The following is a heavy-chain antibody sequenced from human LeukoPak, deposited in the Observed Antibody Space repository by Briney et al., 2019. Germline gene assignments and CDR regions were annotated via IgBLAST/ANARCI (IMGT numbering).Heavy chain of an antibody. CDR1: GGSISSYY. CDR2: INHSGST. V-gene: IGHV4-34*01. CDR3: ARLSMVRGVNAPDFDY. D-gene: IGHD3-10*01. Sequence: SETLSLTCTVSGGSISSYYWSWIRQPPGKGLEWIGEINHSGSTNYNPSLKSRVTISVDTSKNQFSLKLSSVTVADTAVYYCARLSMVRGVNAPDFDYWGQGTLVTVSS. J-gene: IGHJ4*02.